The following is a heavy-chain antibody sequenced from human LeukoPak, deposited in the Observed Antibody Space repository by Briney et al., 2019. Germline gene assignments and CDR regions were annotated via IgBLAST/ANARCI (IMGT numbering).Heavy chain of an antibody. D-gene: IGHD3-10*01. J-gene: IGHJ4*02. CDR3: ARGFYYGSGSYRNYFDY. CDR1: GVSFSGYY. CDR2: INHSGST. V-gene: IGHV4-34*01. Sequence: KPSETLSLNCAVYGVSFSGYYWSWIRQPPGKGLEWIGEINHSGSTNYNPFLKRRVTISVETSKNQFSLMLSSVSAATTAVYYCARGFYYGSGSYRNYFDYWGQGTLVTVSS.